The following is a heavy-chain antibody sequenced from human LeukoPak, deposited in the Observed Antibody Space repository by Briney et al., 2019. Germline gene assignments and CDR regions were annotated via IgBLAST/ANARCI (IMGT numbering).Heavy chain of an antibody. CDR2: ISYRGTT. CDR1: GDSMTNYH. D-gene: IGHD3-10*01. CDR3: ARSGLVRGVST. J-gene: IGHJ4*02. Sequence: SETLSLTCTVSGDSMTNYHWTWIRQPPGKELEGIGSISYRGTTNYNPSLKSRVTMSVDTSKSQFSLKLNSVTAADTAFYYCARSGLVRGVSTWGQGTLVTVSS. V-gene: IGHV4-59*01.